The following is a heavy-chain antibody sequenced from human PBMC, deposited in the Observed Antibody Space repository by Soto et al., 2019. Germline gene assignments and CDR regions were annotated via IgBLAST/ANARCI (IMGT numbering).Heavy chain of an antibody. D-gene: IGHD3-10*01. CDR2: IYPGASDI. V-gene: IGHV5-51*01. CDR3: ARQGNSRGSDSAAFDF. J-gene: IGHJ4*02. Sequence: LKISCQASGYTFIYFWVAWVRQVPGKGLEWMGVIYPGASDIRYSPSFEGHVTISADKSTNTAYLQWSSLEAADTAIYYCARQGNSRGSDSAAFDFWGPGTLVTVSS. CDR1: GYTFIYFW.